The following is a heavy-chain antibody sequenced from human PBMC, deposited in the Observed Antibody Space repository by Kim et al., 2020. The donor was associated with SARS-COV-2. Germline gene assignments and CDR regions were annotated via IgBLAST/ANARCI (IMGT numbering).Heavy chain of an antibody. CDR3: ARHLLGRGLVMGYFDY. CDR2: IYYSGST. D-gene: IGHD6-19*01. CDR1: GGSISSSSYY. J-gene: IGHJ4*02. Sequence: SETLSLTCTVSGGSISSSSYYWGWIRQPPGKGLEWIGSIYYSGSTYYNPSLKSRVTISVDTSKNQFSLKLSSVTAADTAVYYCARHLLGRGLVMGYFDYWGQETLVTVSS. V-gene: IGHV4-39*01.